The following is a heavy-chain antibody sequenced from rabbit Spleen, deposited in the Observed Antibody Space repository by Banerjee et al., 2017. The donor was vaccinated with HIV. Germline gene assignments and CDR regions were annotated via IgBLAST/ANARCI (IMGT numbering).Heavy chain of an antibody. CDR1: GFDFSSYG. D-gene: IGHD5-1*01. Sequence: QEQLGESGGGLVQPGGSLKLSCKASGFDFSSYGVSWVRQAPGKGLEWIGYIDPIFYNTYYANSVKGRFTISRDNAQNTVFLQMTSLTAADTATYFCARDLVAVIGWNFNLWGPGTLVTVS. CDR3: ARDLVAVIGWNFNL. V-gene: IGHV1S47*01. J-gene: IGHJ4*01. CDR2: IDPIFYNT.